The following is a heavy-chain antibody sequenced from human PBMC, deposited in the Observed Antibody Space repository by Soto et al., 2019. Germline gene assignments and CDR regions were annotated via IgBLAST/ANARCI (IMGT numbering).Heavy chain of an antibody. CDR2: ISYSGST. CDR1: GGSVSSGSYY. V-gene: IGHV4-61*01. D-gene: IGHD1-1*01. CDR3: ARDLSAGTTWGGWFDP. J-gene: IGHJ5*02. Sequence: QVQLQESGPGLVKPSETLSLTCTVSGGSVSSGSYYWSWIRQPPGKGLEWIAYISYSGSTNYNPSLKGRVTISVDTSKNQFSLKLSSVTAADTAVYYCARDLSAGTTWGGWFDPWGQGTLVTVSS.